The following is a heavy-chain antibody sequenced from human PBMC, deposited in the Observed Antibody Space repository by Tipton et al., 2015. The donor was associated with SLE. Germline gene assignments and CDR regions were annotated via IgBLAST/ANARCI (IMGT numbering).Heavy chain of an antibody. D-gene: IGHD2-21*02. J-gene: IGHJ6*02. CDR2: IYTTGDT. Sequence: TLSLTCSVSGGSISSNYWTWIRQPAGKGLEWIGRIYTTGDTDYNPSLNSRVTISVDTAKNQFSLKLTSVTATDTAVYYCARGMVTWRGAVVGVDVWGQGTRVNVSS. CDR3: ARGMVTWRGAVVGVDV. V-gene: IGHV4-4*07. CDR1: GGSISSNY.